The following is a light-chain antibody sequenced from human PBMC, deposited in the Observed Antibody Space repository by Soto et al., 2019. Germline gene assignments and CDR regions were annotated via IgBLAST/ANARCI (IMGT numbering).Light chain of an antibody. V-gene: IGKV3-11*01. CDR1: QSVSSY. CDR2: DAS. J-gene: IGKJ1*01. Sequence: EIVLTQSPATLSLSPGEGATLPCRASQSVSSYLAWYQQKPGQAPRILIYDASNRATGIPDRFSGSGSGTDFTLTISSLEPEDFAAYYCQQRSNWPRTFGQGTKVDIK. CDR3: QQRSNWPRT.